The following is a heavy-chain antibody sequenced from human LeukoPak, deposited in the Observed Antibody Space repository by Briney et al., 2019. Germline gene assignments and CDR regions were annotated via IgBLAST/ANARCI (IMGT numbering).Heavy chain of an antibody. CDR2: INTSGST. V-gene: IGHV4-4*07. D-gene: IGHD3-3*01. Sequence: PSETLSLTCTVSGGSISSYYWSWIRQPAGKGLEWIGRINTSGSTNYNPSLKSRVTMSVDTSKNQFSLKLSSVTAADTAVYYCARGITIFGVVSNYHFDYWGQGTLVTVSS. CDR3: ARGITIFGVVSNYHFDY. J-gene: IGHJ4*02. CDR1: GGSISSYY.